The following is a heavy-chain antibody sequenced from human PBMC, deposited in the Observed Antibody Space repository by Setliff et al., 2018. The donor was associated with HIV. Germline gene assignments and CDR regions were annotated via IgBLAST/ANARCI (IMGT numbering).Heavy chain of an antibody. J-gene: IGHJ3*01. CDR3: ATPRTPQLYCSGGSCFDAFDL. CDR1: EYVFTTYA. V-gene: IGHV7-4-1*02. CDR2: INTNTGNP. Sequence: ASVKVSCKASEYVFTTYAMNWVRQSPGQGLEWMGWINTNTGNPTYAQGFTGRFVFSLDTSVSTAYLQISSLKAEDTAVYYCATPRTPQLYCSGGSCFDAFDLWGQGTMVTVSS. D-gene: IGHD2-15*01.